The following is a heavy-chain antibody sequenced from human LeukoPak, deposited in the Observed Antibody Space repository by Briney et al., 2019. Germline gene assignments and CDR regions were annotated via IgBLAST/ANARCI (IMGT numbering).Heavy chain of an antibody. V-gene: IGHV3-53*01. D-gene: IGHD5-18*01. CDR3: ASPSDTAMVINAFDI. CDR2: IYSGGST. Sequence: GGSLGLSCAASGFTVSSNYLSWVRQAPGKGLEWVSVIYSGGSTYYADSVKGRFTISRDNSKNTLYLQMNSLRAEDTAVYYCASPSDTAMVINAFDIWGQGTMVTVSS. CDR1: GFTVSSNY. J-gene: IGHJ3*02.